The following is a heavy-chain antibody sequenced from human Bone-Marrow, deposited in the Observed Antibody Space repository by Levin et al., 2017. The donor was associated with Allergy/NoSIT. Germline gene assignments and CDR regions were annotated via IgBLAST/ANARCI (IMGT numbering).Heavy chain of an antibody. CDR3: ARVMLVAGPAAQGFDY. CDR1: GYSFTNYW. D-gene: IGHD6-19*01. V-gene: IGHV5-51*01. CDR2: IYPGDSDT. J-gene: IGHJ4*02. Sequence: KVGESLKISCKASGYSFTNYWIGWVRQMPGKGLEWVGIIYPGDSDTRYSPSFQGQVTVSADRSISTAYLQWSSLKASDNAMYYCARVMLVAGPAAQGFDYWGQGTLVTVSS.